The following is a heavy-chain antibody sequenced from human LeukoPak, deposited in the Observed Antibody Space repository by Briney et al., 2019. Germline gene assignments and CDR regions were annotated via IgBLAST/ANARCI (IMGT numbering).Heavy chain of an antibody. CDR1: GGSISSGGYY. CDR3: ARGDIVAHPAYFDY. CDR2: IYYSGST. D-gene: IGHD5-12*01. J-gene: IGHJ4*02. Sequence: PSETLSLTCTVSGGSISSGGYYWSWIRQHPGKGLEWIGYIYYSGSTYYNPSLKSRVTISVDTSKNQFSLKLSSVTAADTAVYYCARGDIVAHPAYFDYWGQGTLVTVSS. V-gene: IGHV4-31*03.